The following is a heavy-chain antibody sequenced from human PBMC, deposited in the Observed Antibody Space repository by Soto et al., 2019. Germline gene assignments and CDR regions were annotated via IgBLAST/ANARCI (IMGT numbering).Heavy chain of an antibody. CDR1: GGTFSSYT. D-gene: IGHD3-3*01. CDR2: IIPILGIA. CDR3: ARDPNIYYDFWSGQGAFDI. V-gene: IGHV1-69*04. Sequence: GASVKVSCKASGGTFSSYTISWVRQAPGQGLEWMGRIIPILGIANYAQKFQGRVTITADKSTSTAYMELSSLRSEDTAVYYCARDPNIYYDFWSGQGAFDIWGQGTMVTVSS. J-gene: IGHJ3*02.